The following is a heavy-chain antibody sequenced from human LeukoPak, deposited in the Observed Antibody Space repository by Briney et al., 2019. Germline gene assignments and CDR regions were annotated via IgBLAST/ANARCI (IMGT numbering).Heavy chain of an antibody. V-gene: IGHV4-39*01. J-gene: IGHJ3*02. CDR3: ARRGSMGGSFVGAFDI. CDR2: IYYTGRT. D-gene: IGHD1-26*01. Sequence: PSETLSLTCTVSGDSFSRNTYSWGWIRQPPGKGLEWIGSIYYTGRTFYNPSLKSRVTISVDTSKNQFSLKLSSVTAADTAVYYCARRGSMGGSFVGAFDIWGQGTVVTVSS. CDR1: GDSFSRNTYS.